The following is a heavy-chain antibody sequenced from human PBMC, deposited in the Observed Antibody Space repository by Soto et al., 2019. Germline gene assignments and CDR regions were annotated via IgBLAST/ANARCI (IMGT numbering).Heavy chain of an antibody. J-gene: IGHJ6*02. V-gene: IGHV3-48*03. D-gene: IGHD6-6*01. Sequence: GGSLRLSCAASGFTLSRYEMNWVRQAPGKGLEWVSYISTSGRTTYYAESVKGRFTISRDNAKNSVFLQMNSLRADDTAVYFWARDYEHSSSFFSYAYGMDVWGQGTTVTVSS. CDR2: ISTSGRTT. CDR1: GFTLSRYE. CDR3: ARDYEHSSSFFSYAYGMDV.